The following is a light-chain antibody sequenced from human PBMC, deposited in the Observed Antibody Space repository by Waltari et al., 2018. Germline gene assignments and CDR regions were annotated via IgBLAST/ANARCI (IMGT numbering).Light chain of an antibody. J-gene: IGLJ3*02. Sequence: QSALTQPASVSGSPGQSITISCTGTSSDVGNYNFVSWCQQHPGKAPKLMIYEVSKRPSGFSNRFSGSKSGNTASLTISGLQAEDEADYYCCSYAGSFTWVFGGGTRLTVL. CDR2: EVS. CDR1: SSDVGNYNF. V-gene: IGLV2-23*02. CDR3: CSYAGSFTWV.